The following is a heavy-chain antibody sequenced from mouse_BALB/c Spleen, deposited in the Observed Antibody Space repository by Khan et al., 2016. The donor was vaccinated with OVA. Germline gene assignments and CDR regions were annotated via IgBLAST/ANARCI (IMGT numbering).Heavy chain of an antibody. D-gene: IGHD2-4*01. CDR1: GFSLTGYG. Sequence: QVQLKESGPGLVAPSQSLSITCTVSGFSLTGYGVNWVRQPPGKGLEWLGMIWGDGSTDYNSALKSGLSISKDNSKSQVFLKMNSLHTDDTARYYCAREIYYDYAYYYAMDYWGQGTSVTVSS. J-gene: IGHJ4*01. CDR2: IWGDGST. V-gene: IGHV2-6-7*01. CDR3: AREIYYDYAYYYAMDY.